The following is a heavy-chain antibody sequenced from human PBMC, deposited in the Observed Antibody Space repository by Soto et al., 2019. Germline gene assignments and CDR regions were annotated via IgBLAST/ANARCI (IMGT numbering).Heavy chain of an antibody. D-gene: IGHD3-10*01. Sequence: QVQLVESGGGVVQPGRSLRLSCAASGFIFSDYGMHWVRQAPGKGLEWVAVISYDESKKYYADSVKGRFTISRDNSKNXXXXQMNSLRTEXTAXYYCAKGRGDGYNDYWGQGTLVTVSS. J-gene: IGHJ4*02. CDR3: AKGRGDGYNDY. CDR1: GFIFSDYG. V-gene: IGHV3-30*18. CDR2: ISYDESKK.